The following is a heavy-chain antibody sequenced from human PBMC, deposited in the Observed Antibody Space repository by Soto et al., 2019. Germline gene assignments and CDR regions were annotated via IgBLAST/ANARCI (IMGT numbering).Heavy chain of an antibody. CDR1: GFTFSDYY. J-gene: IGHJ5*01. D-gene: IGHD2-2*01. CDR3: ARDEPIIVVVPPAHRFES. CDR2: ISSTSGDT. V-gene: IGHV3-11*06. Sequence: NPGGSLRLSCAASGFTFSDYYMSWIRQAPGKGLEWVSYISSTSGDTNYADSVKGRFTISRDNAKNSLYLQMNSLRAEDTAVYYCARDEPIIVVVPPAHRFESWGQGTLVTVSS.